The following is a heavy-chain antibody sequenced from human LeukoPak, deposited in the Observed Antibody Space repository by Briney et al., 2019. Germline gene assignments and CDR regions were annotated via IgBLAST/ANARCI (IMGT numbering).Heavy chain of an antibody. V-gene: IGHV3-73*01. CDR3: KYYDSSGYYPSDY. Sequence: GGSLKLSCAASGFTFSGSAMHWVRQASGKGLEWVGRIRSKANSYATAYAASVKGRFTISRDDSKNTAYLQMNSLKTEYTAVYYCKYYDSSGYYPSDYWGQGTLVTVSS. D-gene: IGHD3-22*01. CDR1: GFTFSGSA. J-gene: IGHJ4*02. CDR2: IRSKANSYAT.